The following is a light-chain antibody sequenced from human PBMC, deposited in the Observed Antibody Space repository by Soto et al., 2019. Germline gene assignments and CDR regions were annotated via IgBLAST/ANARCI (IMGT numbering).Light chain of an antibody. Sequence: EIVLTQSPGTLSLSPGERATLSCRASQSLSNNYLAWYQQQPGQAPRLLFYGAANRATGSPYRFTGSGSGTDFTLTISRLEPEDFAVYYCQHYGSSPPLYTFGQGTKLEIK. V-gene: IGKV3-20*01. J-gene: IGKJ2*01. CDR3: QHYGSSPPLYT. CDR2: GAA. CDR1: QSLSNNY.